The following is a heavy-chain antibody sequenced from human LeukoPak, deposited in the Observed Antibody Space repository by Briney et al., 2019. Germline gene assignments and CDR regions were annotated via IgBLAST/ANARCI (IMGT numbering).Heavy chain of an antibody. Sequence: SSYIYYADSVKGRFTISRDNAKNSLYLQMNSLRAEDTAVYYCARDLRQLFGELRPFDYWGQGTLVTVSS. V-gene: IGHV3-21*01. J-gene: IGHJ4*02. CDR2: SSYI. D-gene: IGHD3-10*02. CDR3: ARDLRQLFGELRPFDY.